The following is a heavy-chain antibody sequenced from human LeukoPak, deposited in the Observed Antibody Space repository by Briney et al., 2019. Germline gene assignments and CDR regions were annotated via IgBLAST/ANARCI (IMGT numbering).Heavy chain of an antibody. CDR3: AKGSPGRDIAAPTIDY. CDR2: ISSSSSII. CDR1: GFTFSSYS. V-gene: IGHV3-48*01. Sequence: PGGSLRLSCAASGFTFSSYSMNWVRQAPGEGLEWVSYISSSSSIIYDADSVKGRFTISRDNAKNSLYLQMSSLRAEDTAVYYCAKGSPGRDIAAPTIDYWGQGTLVTVSS. D-gene: IGHD6-13*01. J-gene: IGHJ4*02.